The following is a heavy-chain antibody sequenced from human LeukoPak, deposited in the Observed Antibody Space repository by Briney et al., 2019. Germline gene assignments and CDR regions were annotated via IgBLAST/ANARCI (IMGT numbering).Heavy chain of an antibody. D-gene: IGHD4/OR15-4a*01. J-gene: IGHJ6*02. CDR1: GGSISSYY. V-gene: IGHV4-59*08. CDR2: IYYSGST. CDR3: ATSYGDYYYYYGMDV. Sequence: PPETLSLTCTVSGGSISSYYWSWIRQPPGKGLEWIGYIYYSGSTNYNPSLKSRVTISVDTSKNQFSLKLSSVTAADTAVYYCATSYGDYYYYYGMDVWGQGTTVTVSS.